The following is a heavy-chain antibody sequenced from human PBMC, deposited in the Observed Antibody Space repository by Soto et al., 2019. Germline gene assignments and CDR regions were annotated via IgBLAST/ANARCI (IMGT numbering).Heavy chain of an antibody. D-gene: IGHD3-22*01. Sequence: APVEVFCKASGYPFTSYGISWVRQAPGQGLEWMGWISAYNGNTNYAQKLQGRVTMTTDTSTSTAYMELRSLRSDDTAVYYCARDGDYYDSSGYPSPLGYFQHWG. CDR2: ISAYNGNT. CDR1: GYPFTSYG. J-gene: IGHJ1*01. CDR3: ARDGDYYDSSGYPSPLGYFQH. V-gene: IGHV1-18*01.